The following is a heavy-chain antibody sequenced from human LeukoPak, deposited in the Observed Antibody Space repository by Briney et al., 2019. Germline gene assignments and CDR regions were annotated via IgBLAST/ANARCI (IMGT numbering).Heavy chain of an antibody. CDR1: GFTFSSYS. CDR2: ISSSSSSYI. J-gene: IGHJ3*02. D-gene: IGHD2-2*03. V-gene: IGHV3-21*01. Sequence: PGGSLRLSCAASGFTFSSYSMNWVRQATGKGLEWVSSISSSSSSYIYYADSVKGRFTISRDNAKNSLYLQMNSLRAEDTAVYYCASGYCSSTSCQYSAFDIWGQGTMVTVSS. CDR3: ASGYCSSTSCQYSAFDI.